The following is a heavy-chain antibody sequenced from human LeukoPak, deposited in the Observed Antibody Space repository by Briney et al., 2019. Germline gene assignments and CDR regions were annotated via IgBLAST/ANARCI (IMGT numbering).Heavy chain of an antibody. V-gene: IGHV4-34*01. CDR2: IDHSGGT. Sequence: SETQSLTCAVYGGSLINYYWSWIRQSPGKGLEWIGDIDHSGGTSYNPALRSRVTMPIDPSRNQFYLKINSVTASDTAVYYCAMVLWQSARPGPWDQGSLVTVSS. J-gene: IGHJ5*02. D-gene: IGHD2/OR15-2a*01. CDR1: GGSLINYY. CDR3: AMVLWQSARPGP.